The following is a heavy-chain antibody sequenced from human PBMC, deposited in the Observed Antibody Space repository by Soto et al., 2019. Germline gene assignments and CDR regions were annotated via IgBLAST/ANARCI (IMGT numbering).Heavy chain of an antibody. D-gene: IGHD6-13*01. J-gene: IGHJ4*02. CDR1: GYTFGSYG. CDR3: ARRRSSSWPNTYYFDY. Sequence: QVQLVQSGAEVKKPGASVKVSCKASGYTFGSYGISWVRQAPGQGLEWMGWISAYNGNTNYAQKLQGRVTMTTDTSTSPAHMELRSLRSDDTAMYYWARRRSSSWPNTYYFDYWGQGTLVTVSS. V-gene: IGHV1-18*01. CDR2: ISAYNGNT.